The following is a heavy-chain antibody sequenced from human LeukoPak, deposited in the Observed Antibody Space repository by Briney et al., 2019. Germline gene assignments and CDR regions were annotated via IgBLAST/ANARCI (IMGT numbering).Heavy chain of an antibody. V-gene: IGHV3-30*18. CDR1: GFTFSSYG. CDR3: AKDQFSSGLNWFDP. CDR2: ISYDGSNK. Sequence: PGGSLRLSCAASGFTFSSYGMHWVRQAPGKGLEWVAVISYDGSNKYYADSVKGRFTISRDNSKNTLYLQMNSLRAEDTAVYYCAKDQFSSGLNWFDPWGQGTLVTVSS. J-gene: IGHJ5*02. D-gene: IGHD6-19*01.